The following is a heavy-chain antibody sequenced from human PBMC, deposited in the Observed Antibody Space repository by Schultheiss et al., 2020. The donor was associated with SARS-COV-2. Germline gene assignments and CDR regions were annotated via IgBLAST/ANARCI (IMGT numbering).Heavy chain of an antibody. CDR3: AKRGGSYTPLAFDI. V-gene: IGHV4-39*07. Sequence: SQTLSLTCTVSGGSISNNGPFWGWIRQPPGKGLEWIGEIYHSGSTNYNPSLKSRVTISVDKSKNQFSLKLSSVTAADTAVYYCAKRGGSYTPLAFDIWGQGTMVTVSS. CDR1: GGSISNNGPF. J-gene: IGHJ3*02. D-gene: IGHD1-26*01. CDR2: IYHSGST.